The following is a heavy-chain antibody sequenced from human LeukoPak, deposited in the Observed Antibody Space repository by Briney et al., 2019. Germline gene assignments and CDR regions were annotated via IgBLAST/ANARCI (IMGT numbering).Heavy chain of an antibody. Sequence: ASVKVSCKASGYTFTSYDINWVRQATGQGLEWMGWMNPNSGNTGYAQKFQGRVTMTRNTSISTAYMELSSLRSEDTAVYYCATVVSKGYCSSTSCYNFDYWGQGTLVTVSS. CDR1: GYTFTSYD. V-gene: IGHV1-8*01. J-gene: IGHJ4*02. D-gene: IGHD2-2*01. CDR3: ATVVSKGYCSSTSCYNFDY. CDR2: MNPNSGNT.